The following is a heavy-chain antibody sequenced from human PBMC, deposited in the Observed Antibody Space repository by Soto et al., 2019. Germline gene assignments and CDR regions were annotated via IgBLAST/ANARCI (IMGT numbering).Heavy chain of an antibody. V-gene: IGHV3-48*01. Sequence: EVQLVESGGGLVQPGGSLRLSCAASGFTFSSYSMNWVRQAPGKGLEWVSYISSSSSTIYYADSVKGRFTISRDNAKNSLYLQMNSLRAEDTAVYYCCLAVAEEADYWGQGTLVTVSS. J-gene: IGHJ4*02. CDR2: ISSSSSTI. CDR3: CLAVAEEADY. D-gene: IGHD6-19*01. CDR1: GFTFSSYS.